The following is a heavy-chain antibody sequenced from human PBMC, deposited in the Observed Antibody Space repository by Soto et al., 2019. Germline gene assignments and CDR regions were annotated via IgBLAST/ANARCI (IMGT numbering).Heavy chain of an antibody. Sequence: SETLSVTCCCAGCPINSDYLSWLRQPPGKGLEWIGFIHYTGTTRYNPSLKSRLTILLDRSKNQFSLNLNSVTAADTAMYYCAKGPGWYPFWGQGPLVTVPS. J-gene: IGHJ4*02. V-gene: IGHV4-59*01. D-gene: IGHD2-15*01. CDR1: GCPINSDY. CDR2: IHYTGTT. CDR3: AKGPGWYPF.